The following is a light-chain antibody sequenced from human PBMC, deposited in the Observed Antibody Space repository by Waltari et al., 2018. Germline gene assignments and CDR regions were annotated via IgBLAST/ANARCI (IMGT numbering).Light chain of an antibody. CDR2: DTS. CDR1: QSVNWY. Sequence: EIVLTQSPATLSLSPGERATLSCRASQSVNWYLAWYQQRPGQAPRLLIYDTSNRATGIPARFSGSGSETDFTLTINSLEPEDSAVYYCQQRRNWPLTFGGGTKVEIK. J-gene: IGKJ4*01. V-gene: IGKV3-11*01. CDR3: QQRRNWPLT.